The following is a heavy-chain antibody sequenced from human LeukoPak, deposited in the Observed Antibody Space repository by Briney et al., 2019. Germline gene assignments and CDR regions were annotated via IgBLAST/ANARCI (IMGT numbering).Heavy chain of an antibody. CDR1: GFTFSIYT. V-gene: IGHV3-21*01. J-gene: IGHJ4*02. CDR3: SRDLAYSSSWSDY. Sequence: GGSLRLSCAASGFTFSIYTMNWVRQAPGKGLEWVSSISGSSSYIYFADSVQGRFTISRDNAKNSLFLQMNSLRAEDTAVYYCSRDLAYSSSWSDYWGQGTLVTVSS. D-gene: IGHD6-13*01. CDR2: ISGSSSYI.